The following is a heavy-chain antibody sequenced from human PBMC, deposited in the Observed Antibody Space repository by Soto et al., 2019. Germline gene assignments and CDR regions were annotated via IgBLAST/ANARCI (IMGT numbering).Heavy chain of an antibody. CDR1: GFTFSSNW. J-gene: IGHJ4*02. Sequence: EVQLVESGGGLVQPGGSLRLSCAASGFTFSSNWMHWVRQGPGKGLVWVSRIDNDGSSRDYADSVKGRFTISRDNAKNTLDLEMGSLRAEDTAVYYCATGSGWYSPDYWGQGTLVTVAS. V-gene: IGHV3-74*01. CDR3: ATGSGWYSPDY. D-gene: IGHD6-19*01. CDR2: IDNDGSSR.